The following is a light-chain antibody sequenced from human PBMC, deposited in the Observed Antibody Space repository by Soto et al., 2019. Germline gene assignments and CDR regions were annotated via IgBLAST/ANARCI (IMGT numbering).Light chain of an antibody. J-gene: IGKJ1*01. V-gene: IGKV3-20*01. CDR2: GAS. Sequence: EIVLTQSPGTLSLSPGERATLSCRASQSVSSNYLAWYQQKPGQAPRLLIYGASSRTTGIPDRFSGSGSGKDFTLTITRLEPEDFAVHYCQQYGSSPWTFGQGTKVEIK. CDR3: QQYGSSPWT. CDR1: QSVSSNY.